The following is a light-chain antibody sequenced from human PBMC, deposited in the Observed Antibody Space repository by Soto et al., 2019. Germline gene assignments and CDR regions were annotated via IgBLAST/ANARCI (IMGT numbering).Light chain of an antibody. J-gene: IGLJ2*01. CDR1: ALTKQY. V-gene: IGLV3-25*02. Sequence: SSEMTQPPSVSVSPGQTARINCSGKALTKQYTSWYQQKPGQAPVVIIYKDTERPSGIPERFSGSSSGATVTLTISGVQAEDEADYYCQSTDNSGSYVVFGGGTKLTVL. CDR3: QSTDNSGSYVV. CDR2: KDT.